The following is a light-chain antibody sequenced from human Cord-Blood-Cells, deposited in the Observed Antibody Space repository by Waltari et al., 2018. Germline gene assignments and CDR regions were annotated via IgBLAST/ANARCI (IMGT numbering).Light chain of an antibody. J-gene: IGLJ1*01. CDR2: QDS. CDR1: KLGDKY. Sequence: SYELTQPPSVSVSPGQPASLTCSGDKLGDKYACWYQQKPGQSPVLVIYQDSKRPSGIPERFSGSNSGNTATLTISGTQAMDEADYYCQAWDSSTVVFGTGTKVTVL. V-gene: IGLV3-1*01. CDR3: QAWDSSTVV.